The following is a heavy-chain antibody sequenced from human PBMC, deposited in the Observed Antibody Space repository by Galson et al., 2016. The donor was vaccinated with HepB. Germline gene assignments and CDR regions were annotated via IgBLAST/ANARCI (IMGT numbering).Heavy chain of an antibody. V-gene: IGHV1-18*01. CDR3: ARTHSEAARPYNWFDP. D-gene: IGHD6-6*01. CDR1: GYIFTSFG. J-gene: IGHJ5*02. CDR2: ISGYNGDT. Sequence: QSGAEVKKPGASVRVSCKAYGYIFTSFGISWVRQAPGQGLEWMGWISGYNGDTSYAQNIQGRVTMTTDTSTTTAYMELRSLRSDDTAVYYCARTHSEAARPYNWFDPWGQGTLVTVSS.